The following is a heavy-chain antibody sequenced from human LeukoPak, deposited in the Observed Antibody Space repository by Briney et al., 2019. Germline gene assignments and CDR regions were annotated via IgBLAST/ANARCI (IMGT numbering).Heavy chain of an antibody. D-gene: IGHD2-15*01. CDR1: GFTFSSYA. Sequence: GGSLRLSCAASGFTFSSYAMSWVRQAPGKGLEWVSAISGSGGSTYYADSVKGRSTISRDNSKNTLYLQMNSLRAEDTAVYYCAHPGYCSGGSCYDYWGQGTLVTVSS. V-gene: IGHV3-23*01. CDR3: AHPGYCSGGSCYDY. J-gene: IGHJ4*02. CDR2: ISGSGGST.